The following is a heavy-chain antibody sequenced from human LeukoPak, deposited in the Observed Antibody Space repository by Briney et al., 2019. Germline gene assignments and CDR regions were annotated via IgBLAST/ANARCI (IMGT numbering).Heavy chain of an antibody. J-gene: IGHJ4*02. D-gene: IGHD1-26*01. V-gene: IGHV3-7*01. CDR2: MNQDGSEK. Sequence: GGSLRLSCAASGFTFSSYWMSWVRQAPGKGLEWVANMNQDGSEKYYVDSVKGRFTISRDNAKNSLYLQMNNLRAEDTAVYYCARGGELLRPADYWGQGTLVTVSS. CDR3: ARGGELLRPADY. CDR1: GFTFSSYW.